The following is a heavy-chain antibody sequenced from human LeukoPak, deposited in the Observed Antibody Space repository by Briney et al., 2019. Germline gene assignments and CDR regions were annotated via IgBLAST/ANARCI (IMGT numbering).Heavy chain of an antibody. D-gene: IGHD3-16*01. CDR3: ARVLRGTEYYLDN. V-gene: IGHV4-4*07. Sequence: SETLSLTCNVSGGSMNTYYWSWIRQPAGKGLEWIGRIYSSGTTNYNASFRGRVTMSVDTSKKQFSLDLRSVTAADTAVYYCARVLRGTEYYLDNWGQGTLVTVSS. J-gene: IGHJ4*02. CDR1: GGSMNTYY. CDR2: IYSSGTT.